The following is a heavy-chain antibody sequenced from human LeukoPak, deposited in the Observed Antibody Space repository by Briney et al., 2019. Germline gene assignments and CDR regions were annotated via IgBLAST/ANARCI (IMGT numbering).Heavy chain of an antibody. CDR1: GYSFTSYW. CDR3: ARHRQQVVRYDAFDI. Sequence: GESLKISCKGSGYSFTSYWIGWVRQMPGKGLEWMGIIYPGDSDTRYSPSFQGQVTISADKSISTAYLQWSSLKASDTTMYYCARHRQQVVRYDAFDIWGQGTMVTVSS. J-gene: IGHJ3*02. V-gene: IGHV5-51*01. D-gene: IGHD6-13*01. CDR2: IYPGDSDT.